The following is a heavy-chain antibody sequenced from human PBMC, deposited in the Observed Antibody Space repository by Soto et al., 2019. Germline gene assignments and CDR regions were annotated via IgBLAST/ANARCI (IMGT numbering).Heavy chain of an antibody. CDR2: ISNTGDT. CDR3: VKRLAFYFES. D-gene: IGHD3-3*02. CDR1: GFTFSPYA. V-gene: IGHV3-23*01. Sequence: EVQLLESGGGLVQPGGSVRLSCAASGFTFSPYAMAWVRQAPGKGLEWVATISNTGDTYYADSVKGRFTISRDNSKNTLYLQMNSLRAEDTAVFYCVKRLAFYFESWGQGTLVTVSS. J-gene: IGHJ4*02.